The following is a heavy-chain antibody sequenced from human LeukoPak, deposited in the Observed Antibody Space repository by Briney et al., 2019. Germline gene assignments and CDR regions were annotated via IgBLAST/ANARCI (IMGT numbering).Heavy chain of an antibody. CDR3: AAHSSGWAGDY. CDR1: GFTFSSYA. CDR2: ISYDGSNK. Sequence: GGSLRLSCAASGFTFSSYAMHWVRQAPGKGLEWVAVISYDGSNKYYADSVKGRFTISRDNSKNTLYLQMNSLRAEDTAVYYCAAHSSGWAGDYWGQGTLVTVSS. V-gene: IGHV3-30*04. D-gene: IGHD6-19*01. J-gene: IGHJ4*02.